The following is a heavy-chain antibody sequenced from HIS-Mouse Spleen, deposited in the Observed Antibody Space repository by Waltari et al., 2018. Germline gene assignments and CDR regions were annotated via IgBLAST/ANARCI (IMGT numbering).Heavy chain of an antibody. V-gene: IGHV4-39*07. D-gene: IGHD6-13*01. Sequence: QLQLQESGPGLVKPSETLSLTCTVSGGSISSSSYYWCWIRQPPGKGLEWIGSIYYSGSKCYHQALKGRGTISVDTSKNKFSLKLRAVTAADTAVYYCAREIPYSSSWYDWYFDLWGRGTLVTVSS. CDR1: GGSISSSSYY. CDR3: AREIPYSSSWYDWYFDL. CDR2: IYYSGSK. J-gene: IGHJ2*01.